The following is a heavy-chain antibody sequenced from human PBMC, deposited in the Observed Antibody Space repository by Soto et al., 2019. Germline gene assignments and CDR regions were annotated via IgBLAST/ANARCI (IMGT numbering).Heavy chain of an antibody. Sequence: PGGSLRLSCAASGFTFSSYAMSWVRQAPGKGLEWVSAISGSGGSTYYAVSVKGRITINPDTSNNQLSLQPNSVTPDDTAVYYCARLIGNSWLDSWGQGTLVTVSS. J-gene: IGHJ5*01. CDR1: GFTFSSYA. CDR2: ISGSGGST. V-gene: IGHV3-23*01. CDR3: ARLIGNSWLDS. D-gene: IGHD2-8*01.